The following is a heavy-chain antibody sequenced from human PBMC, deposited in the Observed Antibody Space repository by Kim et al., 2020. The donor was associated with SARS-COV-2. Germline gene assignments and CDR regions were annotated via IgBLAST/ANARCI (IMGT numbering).Heavy chain of an antibody. CDR3: ARNLVPTTKTYGMDV. CDR2: ISSTSAYI. J-gene: IGHJ6*02. CDR1: GFTFSTYS. Sequence: GGSLRLSCAASGFTFSTYSMNWVLQAPGKGLEWVSSISSTSAYIYYADSVKGRFTISRDNAKDSLYLQMNSLRAEDTAVYYCARNLVPTTKTYGMDVWGQGTTVTVSS. D-gene: IGHD2-2*01. V-gene: IGHV3-21*01.